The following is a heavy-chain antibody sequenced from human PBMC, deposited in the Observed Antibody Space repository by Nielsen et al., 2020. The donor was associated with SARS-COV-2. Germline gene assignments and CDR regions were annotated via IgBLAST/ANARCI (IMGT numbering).Heavy chain of an antibody. CDR3: ARDYGDKKFDY. D-gene: IGHD7-27*01. V-gene: IGHV3-74*01. Sequence: GGSLRLSCAASGFTFTRYWMHWVRQVPGKGLAWVSRSNSDATSTSYADSVKGRFTISRDNAKNTLFLQMNSLRAEDSAVYYCARDYGDKKFDYWGQGTLVTVSS. CDR2: SNSDATST. J-gene: IGHJ4*02. CDR1: GFTFTRYW.